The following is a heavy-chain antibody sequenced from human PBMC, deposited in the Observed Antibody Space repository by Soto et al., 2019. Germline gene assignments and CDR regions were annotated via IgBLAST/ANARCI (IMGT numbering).Heavy chain of an antibody. CDR2: INHSGST. CDR1: GGSFSCYY. Sequence: SETLSLTCAVFGGSFSCYYWSWIRQPPGKGLEWIGEINHSGSTNYNPSLKSRVTISVDTSKKQFSLKLSSVTAEFTAAYYCARAYGVVDQPPTKDFDIWGQGTKVTVSS. J-gene: IGHJ3*02. V-gene: IGHV4-34*01. D-gene: IGHD2-2*01. CDR3: ARAYGVVDQPPTKDFDI.